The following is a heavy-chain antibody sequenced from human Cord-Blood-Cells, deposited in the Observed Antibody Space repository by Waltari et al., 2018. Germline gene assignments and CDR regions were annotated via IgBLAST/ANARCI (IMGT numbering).Heavy chain of an antibody. CDR1: GGTFSSYA. D-gene: IGHD6-6*01. J-gene: IGHJ5*02. Sequence: QVQLVQSGAEVEKPGSSVKVSCKASGGTFSSYAIRWVRQAPGQGLEWMGGIIPIFGTANYAQKFQGRVTITADKSTSTAYMELSSLRSEDTAVYYCARVGLIEYSSSSWFDPWGQGTLVTVSS. V-gene: IGHV1-69*06. CDR3: ARVGLIEYSSSSWFDP. CDR2: IIPIFGTA.